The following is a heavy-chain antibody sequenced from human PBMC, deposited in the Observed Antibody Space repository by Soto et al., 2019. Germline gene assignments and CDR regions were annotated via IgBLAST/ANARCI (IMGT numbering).Heavy chain of an antibody. V-gene: IGHV1-18*01. CDR3: ARDLSIGLFDY. CDR2: ISAYNGNT. CDR1: GYTFTSYG. Sequence: ASVKVSFKASGYTFTSYGISWVRQAPGQGLEWMGWISAYNGNTKYAQKLQVRLTMTTDTSTSTAYMELRSLRSDDTAVYYCARDLSIGLFDYWGQGTLVTVSS. D-gene: IGHD2-21*01. J-gene: IGHJ4*02.